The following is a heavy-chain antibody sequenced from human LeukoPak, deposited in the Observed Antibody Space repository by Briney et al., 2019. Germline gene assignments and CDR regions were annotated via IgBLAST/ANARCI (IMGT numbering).Heavy chain of an antibody. J-gene: IGHJ4*02. CDR2: ISAYNGNT. CDR1: GYTFTSYG. Sequence: GASVKVSCKASGYTFTSYGINWVRQAPGQGLEWMGWISAYNGNTNYAQKFQGRVTMTTDTSTSTAYMELRSLRSDDTAVYYCARDDGLGYCSSMTCYVFDYWGQGTLVTVSS. D-gene: IGHD2-2*01. CDR3: ARDDGLGYCSSMTCYVFDY. V-gene: IGHV1-18*01.